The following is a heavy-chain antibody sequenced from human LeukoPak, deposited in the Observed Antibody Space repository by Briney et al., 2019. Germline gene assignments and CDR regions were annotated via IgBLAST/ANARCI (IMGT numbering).Heavy chain of an antibody. D-gene: IGHD2-2*01. CDR2: ISYDGSNK. Sequence: GSLRLSCAASGFTFSSYGMHWVRQAPGKGLEWVAVISYDGSNKYYADSVKGRFTISRDNSKNTLYLQMNSLRAEDTALYYCVKHSAPVLAAARFDYWGQGNLVTVSS. V-gene: IGHV3-30*18. CDR3: VKHSAPVLAAARFDY. J-gene: IGHJ4*02. CDR1: GFTFSSYG.